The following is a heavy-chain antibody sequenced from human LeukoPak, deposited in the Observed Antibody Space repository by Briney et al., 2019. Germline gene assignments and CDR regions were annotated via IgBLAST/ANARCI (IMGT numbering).Heavy chain of an antibody. Sequence: GGSLRLSCAASGFTFSSYWMSWVRQAPGKGLEWVANIKQDGSDKFYVDSVKGRFTISRDNAKNSMYLQMSSLRAEDTAIYYCARVLPVASRNYWGQGTLVTVSS. CDR1: GFTFSSYW. D-gene: IGHD2-2*01. CDR2: IKQDGSDK. J-gene: IGHJ4*02. V-gene: IGHV3-7*01. CDR3: ARVLPVASRNY.